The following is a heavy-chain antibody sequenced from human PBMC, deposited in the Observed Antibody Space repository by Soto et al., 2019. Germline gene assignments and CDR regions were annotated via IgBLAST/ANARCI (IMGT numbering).Heavy chain of an antibody. CDR2: ISWNSGSI. D-gene: IGHD3-10*01. CDR3: AKGYYGSGSYFDY. Sequence: EVQLVESGGGLVQPGRSLRLSCAASGFTFDDYAMHWVRQAPGKGLEWVSGISWNSGSIGYADSVKGRFTISRDNAKNSLYLQMNSLRAEDTALYYCAKGYYGSGSYFDYWVQGTLVTVSS. V-gene: IGHV3-9*01. J-gene: IGHJ4*02. CDR1: GFTFDDYA.